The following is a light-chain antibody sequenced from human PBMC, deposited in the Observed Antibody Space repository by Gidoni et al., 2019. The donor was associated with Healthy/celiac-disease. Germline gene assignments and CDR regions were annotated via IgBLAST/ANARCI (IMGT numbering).Light chain of an antibody. CDR1: SSDVGSYTL. CDR2: EVS. J-gene: IGLJ2*01. V-gene: IGLV2-23*02. CDR3: CSYAGSVV. Sequence: QSALTQPASVSGSPGQSITISCTGTSSDVGSYTLVSWDQQHPGKAPKLMIYEVSKRPSGVSNRFSGSKAGNTASLTISGLQAEDEADYYCCSYAGSVVFGGGTKLTVL.